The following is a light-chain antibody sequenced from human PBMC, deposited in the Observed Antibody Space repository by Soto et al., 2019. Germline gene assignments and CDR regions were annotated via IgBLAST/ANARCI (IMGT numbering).Light chain of an antibody. CDR1: SSDVGGYNY. J-gene: IGLJ1*01. CDR2: EVS. CDR3: SSYTSSSTLS. Sequence: QSVLTQPASVSGSPGQSITISCTGTSSDVGGYNYVSWYQQHPGKAPKLMIYEVSNRPSGVSNRFSGSKSGNTASLTISGLQAEDEADYYCSSYTSSSTLSFGNGTKVTVL. V-gene: IGLV2-14*01.